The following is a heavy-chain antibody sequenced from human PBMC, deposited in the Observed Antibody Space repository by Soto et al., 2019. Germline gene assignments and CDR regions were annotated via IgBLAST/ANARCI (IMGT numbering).Heavy chain of an antibody. CDR3: SRGASSWYDSCFDP. D-gene: IGHD6-13*01. CDR2: INPSDGST. Sequence: ASVKVSCKASGYTFTSYYMHWVRQAPGQGLEWMGIINPSDGSTSYAQKFQGRVTMTKDTSTNIVYMKLNSLRSEDTAGYYCSRGASSWYDSCFDPWGQGTLVTVSS. CDR1: GYTFTSYY. V-gene: IGHV1-46*01. J-gene: IGHJ5*02.